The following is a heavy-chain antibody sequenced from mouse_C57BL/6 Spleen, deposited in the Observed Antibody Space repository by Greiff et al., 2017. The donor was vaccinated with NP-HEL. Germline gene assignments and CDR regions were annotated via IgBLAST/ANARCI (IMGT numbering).Heavy chain of an antibody. D-gene: IGHD5-1*01. CDR1: GYTFTSYW. CDR3: TRSKSTYWYFDV. Sequence: VQLQQSGTVLARPGASVKMSCKTSGYTFTSYWMHWVKQRPGQGLEWIGAIYPGNSDTSYNQKFKGKAKLTAVTSASTAYMELSSLTNEDSAVYYCTRSKSTYWYFDVWGTGTTVTVSS. J-gene: IGHJ1*03. V-gene: IGHV1-5*01. CDR2: IYPGNSDT.